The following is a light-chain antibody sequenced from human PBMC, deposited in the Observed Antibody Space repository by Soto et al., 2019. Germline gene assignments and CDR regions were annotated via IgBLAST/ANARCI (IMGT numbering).Light chain of an antibody. CDR1: QRVSRY. J-gene: IGKJ3*01. V-gene: IGKV3-11*01. CDR2: DAS. CDR3: QQRSNWPLST. Sequence: EIVLTQSPATLSLSPGERATISCRASQRVSRYLAWYQQKPGQAPRLLIYDASNRATGIPARFSGSASGTDFTLTISSLEPEDFAVYDCQQRSNWPLSTFGPGTKVDIK.